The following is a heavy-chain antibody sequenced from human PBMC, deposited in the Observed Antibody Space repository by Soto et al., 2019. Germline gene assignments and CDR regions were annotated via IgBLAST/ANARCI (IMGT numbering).Heavy chain of an antibody. Sequence: VQLQESSPGLVKPSQTLSLTCTVSGGSISSGGYCWRWIRQHPAKGLEWIGYIYYSGSTYYNPSLKSRVTISVDTSKNQFSLKLSSVTAADTAVYYSARGVTMVLGVIHTPYFDYWGQGTLVTVSS. V-gene: IGHV4-31*03. CDR2: IYYSGST. J-gene: IGHJ4*02. D-gene: IGHD3-10*01. CDR3: ARGVTMVLGVIHTPYFDY. CDR1: GGSISSGGYC.